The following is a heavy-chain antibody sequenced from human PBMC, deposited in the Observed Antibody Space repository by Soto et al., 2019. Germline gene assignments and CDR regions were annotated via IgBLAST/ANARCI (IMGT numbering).Heavy chain of an antibody. Sequence: GGSLRLSCAASGFTFDDYTMHWVRQAPGKGLEWVSLISWDGGSTYYADSVKGRFTISRDNSKNSLYLQMNSLRTEDTALYYCAKEGRYYDFWSGYTNWFDPWGQGTLVTVSS. J-gene: IGHJ5*02. D-gene: IGHD3-3*01. CDR2: ISWDGGST. CDR1: GFTFDDYT. V-gene: IGHV3-43*01. CDR3: AKEGRYYDFWSGYTNWFDP.